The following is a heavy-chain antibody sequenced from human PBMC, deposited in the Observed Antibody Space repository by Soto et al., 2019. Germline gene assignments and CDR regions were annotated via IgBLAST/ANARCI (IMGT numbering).Heavy chain of an antibody. V-gene: IGHV3-23*01. CDR1: GFSFGSYA. CDR2: ISGSDGKT. D-gene: IGHD3-3*01. Sequence: GGSLRLSCAASGFSFGSYALSWVRQAPGKGLEWVSTISGSDGKTFYADSVKGRFSTSRDTSQSTLYLQMNSLRAGDTAMYYCARWSYLDYWGQGTRVNISS. J-gene: IGHJ4*02. CDR3: ARWSYLDY.